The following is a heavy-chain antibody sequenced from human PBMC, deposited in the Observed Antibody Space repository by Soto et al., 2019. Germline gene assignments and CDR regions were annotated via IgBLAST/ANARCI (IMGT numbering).Heavy chain of an antibody. V-gene: IGHV3-74*01. J-gene: IGHJ5*01. CDR1: GFSFSSYS. CDR3: AKVRVSSCTWFDS. CDR2: INSDGSRT. Sequence: EVQLVESGGGLVQPGGSLRLSCAASGFSFSSYSMHWVRQAPGKGLEWVSRINSDGSRTYYADSVKGRFTISRDNAKNARDLQMRRQRAEDTAAYYGAKVRVSSCTWFDSWGQGTLVTVS. D-gene: IGHD6-19*01.